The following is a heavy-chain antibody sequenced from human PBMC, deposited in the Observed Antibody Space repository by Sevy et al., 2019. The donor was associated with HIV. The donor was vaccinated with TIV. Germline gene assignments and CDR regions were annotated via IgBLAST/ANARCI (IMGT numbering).Heavy chain of an antibody. CDR1: GGSISSYY. Sequence: SDTLSLTCTVSGGSISSYYWSWIRQPPGKGLEWIGYIYYSGSTNYNPSLKSRVTISVDTSKNQFSLKLSSVTAADTAVYYCARDRTTVGGYYYYGMDVWGQGTTVTVSS. CDR3: ARDRTTVGGYYYYGMDV. D-gene: IGHD3-10*01. V-gene: IGHV4-59*01. J-gene: IGHJ6*02. CDR2: IYYSGST.